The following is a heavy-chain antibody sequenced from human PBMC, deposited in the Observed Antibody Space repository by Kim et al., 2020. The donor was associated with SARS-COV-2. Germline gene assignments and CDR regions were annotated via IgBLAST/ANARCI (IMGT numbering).Heavy chain of an antibody. D-gene: IGHD6-25*01. J-gene: IGHJ4*02. Sequence: ASVKVSCKASGFTFTNYFMHWVRQAPGQGLEWMGTINPSGAFTLFTQKYQGRVIITKDTSTSTVYMEVSSLRSEDTAVYFCAGEAALIAAPQKNVDCWGQGTLVTSSS. CDR2: INPSGAFT. V-gene: IGHV1-46*01. CDR1: GFTFTNYF. CDR3: AGEAALIAAPQKNVDC.